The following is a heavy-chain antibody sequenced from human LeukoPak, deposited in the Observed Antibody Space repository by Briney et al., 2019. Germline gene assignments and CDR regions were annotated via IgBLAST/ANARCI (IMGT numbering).Heavy chain of an antibody. CDR3: ARAPSETRYSRASEYYFEY. J-gene: IGHJ4*02. Sequence: SETLSLTCTVSNGYISNYFWSWIRQPAGEGLEWIGRIYTTGSTNYNPSLRSRVAMSVDASEKQFSLRLPSVTAADTAVYYCARAPSETRYSRASEYYFEYWGQGILVTVSS. CDR2: IYTTGST. D-gene: IGHD3-9*01. CDR1: NGYISNYF. V-gene: IGHV4-4*07.